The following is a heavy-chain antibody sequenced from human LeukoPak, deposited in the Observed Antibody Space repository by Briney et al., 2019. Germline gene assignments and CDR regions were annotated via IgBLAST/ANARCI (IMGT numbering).Heavy chain of an antibody. CDR2: IKQDGSEK. J-gene: IGHJ4*02. CDR1: GFTFSSYW. V-gene: IGHV3-7*01. D-gene: IGHD2-2*01. CDR3: AKDHQAVPAAIFDY. Sequence: GGSLRLSCAASGFTFSSYWMSWVRQAPGKGLEWVANIKQDGSEKYYVDSVKGRFTISRDNAKNSLYLQMNSLRAEDTAVYYCAKDHQAVPAAIFDYWGQGTLVTVSS.